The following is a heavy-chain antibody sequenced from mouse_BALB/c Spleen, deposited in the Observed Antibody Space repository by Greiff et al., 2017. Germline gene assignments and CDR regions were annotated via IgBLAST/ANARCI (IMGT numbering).Heavy chain of an antibody. CDR2: IRNKANGYTT. Sequence: DVKLVESGGGLVQPGGSLRLSCATSGFTFTDYYMSWVRQPPGKALEWLGFIRNKANGYTTEYSASVKGRFTISRDNSQSILYLQMNTLRAEDSATYYCARDSRVRLFDYWGQGTTLTVSS. CDR3: ARDSRVRLFDY. CDR1: GFTFTDYY. V-gene: IGHV7-3*02. D-gene: IGHD2-14*01. J-gene: IGHJ2*01.